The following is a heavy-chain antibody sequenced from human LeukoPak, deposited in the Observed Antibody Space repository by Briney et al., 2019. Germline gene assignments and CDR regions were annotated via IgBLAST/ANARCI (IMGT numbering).Heavy chain of an antibody. CDR3: ARGYSSSWSRAEYFQH. D-gene: IGHD6-13*01. CDR2: IYTSGST. Sequence: PSETLSLTCTVSGGSASSYYWSWIRQPAGKGLEWIGRIYTSGSTNYNPSLKSRVTMSVDTSKNQFSLKLSSVTAADTAVYYCARGYSSSWSRAEYFQHWGQGTLVTVSS. V-gene: IGHV4-4*07. J-gene: IGHJ1*01. CDR1: GGSASSYY.